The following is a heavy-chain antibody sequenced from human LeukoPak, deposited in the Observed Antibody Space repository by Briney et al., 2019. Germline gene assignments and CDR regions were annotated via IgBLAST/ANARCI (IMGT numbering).Heavy chain of an antibody. CDR1: GGTFSNYA. CDR2: IIPIFGTA. CDR3: ARDNDSRDPPHFDY. Sequence: SVKVSFKASGGTFSNYAISSVRQAPGHALEWMGWIIPIFGTANYAQKFRGRVTITADKSTRTAYMELSSLRSEDTAVYYCARDNDSRDPPHFDYWGQGTLVTVSS. J-gene: IGHJ4*02. V-gene: IGHV1-69*06. D-gene: IGHD3-16*01.